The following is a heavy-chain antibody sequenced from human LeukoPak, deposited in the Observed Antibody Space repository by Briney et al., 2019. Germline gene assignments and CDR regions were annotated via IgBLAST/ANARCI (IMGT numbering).Heavy chain of an antibody. CDR2: IYYSGST. D-gene: IGHD6-19*01. V-gene: IGHV4-59*01. CDR3: ARSNEQWLIEYYFDY. J-gene: IGHJ4*02. Sequence: SETLSLTCTVSGGSISSYYWSWIRQPPGKGLEWIGYIYYSGSTNYNPSLKSRVTISVDTSKNQFSLKLSSVIAADTAVYYCARSNEQWLIEYYFDYWGQGTLVTVSS. CDR1: GGSISSYY.